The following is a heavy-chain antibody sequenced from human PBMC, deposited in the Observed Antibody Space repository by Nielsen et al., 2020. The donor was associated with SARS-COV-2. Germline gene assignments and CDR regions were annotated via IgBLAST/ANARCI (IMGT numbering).Heavy chain of an antibody. CDR1: GFTFSSYS. V-gene: IGHV3-21*05. CDR3: ARAAAGTFRWFDP. CDR2: ISSSSSYT. Sequence: GESLKISCAASGFTFSSYSMNWVRQAPGKGLEWVSYISSSSSYTNYADSVKGRFTISRDNAKNSLYLQMNSLRAEDTAVYYCARAAAGTFRWFDPWGQGTLVTVSS. J-gene: IGHJ5*02. D-gene: IGHD6-13*01.